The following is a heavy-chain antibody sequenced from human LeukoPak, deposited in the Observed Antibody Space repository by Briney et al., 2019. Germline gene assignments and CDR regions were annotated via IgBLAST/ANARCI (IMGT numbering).Heavy chain of an antibody. V-gene: IGHV3-21*01. CDR1: GFTFSSYY. CDR3: ARDRFYYDSSGYPAFDY. D-gene: IGHD3-22*01. J-gene: IGHJ4*02. Sequence: GGSLRLSCAASGFTFSSYYMNWVRQAPGKGLEWVSSISSSSNYIYYTDSVKGRFTISRDNAENSLYLQVNSLRAEDTAVYYCARDRFYYDSSGYPAFDYWGQGTLVTVSS. CDR2: ISSSSNYI.